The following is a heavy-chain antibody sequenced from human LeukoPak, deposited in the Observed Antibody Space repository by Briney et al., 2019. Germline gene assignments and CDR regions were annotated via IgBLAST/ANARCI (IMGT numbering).Heavy chain of an antibody. D-gene: IGHD3-10*01. Sequence: WGSLRLSCAASGFTFSSYAMSWVRQGPGKGLEWVSTFSGSGAYTYYADSVKGRFTISRDNSKNTLYLQMNSLRAEDTAVYYCAKYFASGSYYKLPHWGQGTLVTVSS. CDR1: GFTFSSYA. CDR3: AKYFASGSYYKLPH. V-gene: IGHV3-23*01. CDR2: FSGSGAYT. J-gene: IGHJ1*01.